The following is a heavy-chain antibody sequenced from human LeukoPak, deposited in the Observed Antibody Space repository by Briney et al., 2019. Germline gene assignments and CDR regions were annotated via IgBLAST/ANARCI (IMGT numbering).Heavy chain of an antibody. V-gene: IGHV3-48*03. CDR2: ISSSGSTI. CDR3: ARELYSSSWYEGADY. CDR1: GFTFSSYE. Sequence: PGGSLRLSCAASGFTFSSYEMNWVRQAPGKGLEWVSYISSSGSTIYYADSVKGRFTISRDNAKNSLYLQMNSLRAEDTAVYYCARELYSSSWYEGADYWGQGTLVTVSS. D-gene: IGHD6-13*01. J-gene: IGHJ4*02.